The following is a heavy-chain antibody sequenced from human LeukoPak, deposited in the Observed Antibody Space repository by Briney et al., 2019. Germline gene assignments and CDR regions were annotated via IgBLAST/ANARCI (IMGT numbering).Heavy chain of an antibody. CDR3: ARDNRVTGRAFDI. V-gene: IGHV4-59*01. CDR2: IYYTGST. CDR1: GGSISSYY. D-gene: IGHD1-14*01. J-gene: IGHJ3*02. Sequence: SETLSLTCTVSGGSISSYYWNWIRQPPGKGLEWIGYIYYTGSTNYNPSLKSRVTISVDTSKNQFSLKLSSVTAADTAVYYCARDNRVTGRAFDIWGQGTMVTVSS.